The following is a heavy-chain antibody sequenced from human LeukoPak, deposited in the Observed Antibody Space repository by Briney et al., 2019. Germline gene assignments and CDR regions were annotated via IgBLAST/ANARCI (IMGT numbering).Heavy chain of an antibody. CDR3: ATPVVGSSWYYFDY. CDR1: GYTFTGYY. V-gene: IGHV1-2*04. D-gene: IGHD6-13*01. J-gene: IGHJ4*02. CDR2: INPNSGGT. Sequence: ASVKVSCKASGYTFTGYYMHWVRQAPGQGLEWMGWINPNSGGTNYAQKFQGWVTMTRDTSISTAYMELSRLRSEDTAVYYCATPVVGSSWYYFDYWGQGTLVTVSS.